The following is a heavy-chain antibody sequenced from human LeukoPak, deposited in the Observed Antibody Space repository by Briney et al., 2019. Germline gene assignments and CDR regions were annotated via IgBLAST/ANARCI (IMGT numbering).Heavy chain of an antibody. V-gene: IGHV3-21*06. CDR1: GFTFSSYN. CDR2: ITSSSSYI. J-gene: IGHJ6*03. CDR3: ARDPYSGNYGAYYYYYMDV. D-gene: IGHD1-26*01. Sequence: PGGSLRLSCAASGFTFSSYNMNWDRQAPGKGLEWVSSITSSSSYIYYADSVKGRFTISRDNAKNSLYLQMDSLRVEDTAEYYCARDPYSGNYGAYYYYYMDVWGKGTTVTVSS.